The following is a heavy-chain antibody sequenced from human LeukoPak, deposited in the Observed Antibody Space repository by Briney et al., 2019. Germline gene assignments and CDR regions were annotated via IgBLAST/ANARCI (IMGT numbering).Heavy chain of an antibody. CDR3: AKDIGYDFWSGYLDY. CDR2: ISGSGGNT. V-gene: IGHV3-23*01. J-gene: IGHJ4*02. D-gene: IGHD3-3*01. Sequence: GGSLRLSCAASGFTFSSYAMSWVRQAPGKGLEWVSAISGSGGNTYYADSVKGRFTISRDNSKNTLYLQMNSLRAEDMALYYCAKDIGYDFWSGYLDYWGQGTLVTVSS. CDR1: GFTFSSYA.